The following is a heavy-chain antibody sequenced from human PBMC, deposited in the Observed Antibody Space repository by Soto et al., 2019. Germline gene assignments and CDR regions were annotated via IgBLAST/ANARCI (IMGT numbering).Heavy chain of an antibody. CDR2: IYYSGSP. D-gene: IGHD2-8*01. V-gene: IGHV4-39*01. Sequence: QLQLQESGPGLVKPSETLSLTCTVSGGSISSSSYYWGWIRQPPGKGLEWIGSIYYSGSPYYNPSLKRRVTLSLDTSKNQFSLKLSSVTAADPAVYYCARQRTNGVRGWFDPWGQGTLVTVSS. CDR1: GGSISSSSYY. J-gene: IGHJ5*02. CDR3: ARQRTNGVRGWFDP.